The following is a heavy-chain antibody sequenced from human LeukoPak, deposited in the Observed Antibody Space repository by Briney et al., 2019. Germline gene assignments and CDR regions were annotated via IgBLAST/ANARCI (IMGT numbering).Heavy chain of an antibody. CDR3: ARGRGSSGSRRGFDP. CDR2: INHSGST. D-gene: IGHD6-19*01. J-gene: IGHJ5*02. CDR1: GGSFSGYY. V-gene: IGHV4-34*01. Sequence: SETLSLTCAVYGGSFSGYYWSWIRQPPGKGLEWIGEINHSGSTNYNPSLKGRVTISVDTSKNQFSLKLSSVTAADTAVYYCARGRGSSGSRRGFDPWGQGTLVTVSS.